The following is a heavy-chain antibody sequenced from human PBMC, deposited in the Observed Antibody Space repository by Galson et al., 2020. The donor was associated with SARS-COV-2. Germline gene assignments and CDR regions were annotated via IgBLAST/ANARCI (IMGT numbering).Heavy chain of an antibody. D-gene: IGHD4-17*01. Sequence: TLSLTCAVSGTSISSGSYSWNWIRQPPGKGLEWIGYISHSRGTYYNPSLKSRVTISGDRSKNQFSLRLSSVTAADTAVYYFARLHYGEYATGAFDIWGPGTRVTVAS. V-gene: IGHV4-30-2*01. J-gene: IGHJ3*02. CDR2: ISHSRGT. CDR1: GTSISSGSYS. CDR3: ARLHYGEYATGAFDI.